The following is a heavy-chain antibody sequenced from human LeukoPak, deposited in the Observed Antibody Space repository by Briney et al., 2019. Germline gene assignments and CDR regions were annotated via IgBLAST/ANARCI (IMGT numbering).Heavy chain of an antibody. CDR3: ARAVSSGWYGD. Sequence: GGSLRLSCAASGFTFSSYDMHWVRQATGKGLEWVSVIGPAGDTYYPGSVKGRFTISRENAKNSLYLQMNSLRAGDTAVYYCARAVSSGWYGDWGQGTLVTVSS. V-gene: IGHV3-13*01. CDR2: IGPAGDT. CDR1: GFTFSSYD. J-gene: IGHJ4*02. D-gene: IGHD6-19*01.